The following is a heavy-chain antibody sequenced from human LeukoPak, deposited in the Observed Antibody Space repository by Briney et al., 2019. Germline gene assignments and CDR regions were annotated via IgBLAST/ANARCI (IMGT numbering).Heavy chain of an antibody. D-gene: IGHD4-11*01. CDR1: GFSFSGYG. V-gene: IGHV3-30*02. J-gene: IGHJ4*02. CDR3: AKVGDYSNLDY. CDR2: IRYDGSNE. Sequence: GGSLRLSCAASGFSFSGYGMHWVRQAPGKGLEWVAFIRYDGSNEYYADSVKGRFTISRDESKNTLSLQMNGLRVEDTAVYYCAKVGDYSNLDYWGQGTLVTVSS.